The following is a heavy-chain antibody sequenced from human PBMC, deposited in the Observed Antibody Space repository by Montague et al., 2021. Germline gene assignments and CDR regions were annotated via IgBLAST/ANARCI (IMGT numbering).Heavy chain of an antibody. CDR3: ARSRYYYDTSDYLDS. CDR1: GFTFSSYA. D-gene: IGHD3-22*01. J-gene: IGHJ4*02. CDR2: ISYHGSDK. Sequence: SLRLSCAASGFTFSSYAMHWVRQAPGKGLEWLTVISYHGSDKYYADSVKGRFTISRDNSKNTLFLQMGSLRAEDTAVYYCARSRYYYDTSDYLDSWGQGTLVTVSS. V-gene: IGHV3-30-3*01.